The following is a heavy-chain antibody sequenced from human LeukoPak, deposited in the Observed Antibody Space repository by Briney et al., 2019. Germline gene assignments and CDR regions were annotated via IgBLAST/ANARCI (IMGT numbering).Heavy chain of an antibody. CDR3: ARVGGRGSPVSY. V-gene: IGHV3-74*01. CDR1: GFTFSGYW. Sequence: QPGGSLRLSCAASGFTFSGYWMHWVRQAPGKGLVWVSRINSDGSSTSYADSVKGRFTISRDNAKNTLYLQMNSLRAEDTAVYYCARVGGRGSPVSYWGQGTLVTVSS. CDR2: INSDGSST. J-gene: IGHJ4*02. D-gene: IGHD3-16*01.